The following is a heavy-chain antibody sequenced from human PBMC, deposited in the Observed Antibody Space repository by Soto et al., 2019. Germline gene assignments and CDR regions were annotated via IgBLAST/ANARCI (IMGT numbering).Heavy chain of an antibody. CDR1: GYTFTSYG. CDR2: ISAYNGNT. J-gene: IGHJ6*02. CDR3: ARYYDILTGYYSSYYYGMDV. V-gene: IGHV1-18*01. D-gene: IGHD3-9*01. Sequence: ASVKVSCKASGYTFTSYGISWVRQAPGQGLEWMGWISAYNGNTNYAQKLQGRVTMTTDTSTSTAYMELRSLRSDDTAVYYCARYYDILTGYYSSYYYGMDVWGQGTTVTVSS.